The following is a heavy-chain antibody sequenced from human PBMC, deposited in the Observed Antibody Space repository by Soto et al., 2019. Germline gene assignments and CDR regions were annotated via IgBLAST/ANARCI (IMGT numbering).Heavy chain of an antibody. J-gene: IGHJ6*04. V-gene: IGHV3-30*18. CDR1: GFTFSSYG. Sequence: QVQLVESGGGVVQPGRSLRLSCAASGFTFSSYGMHWVRQAPGKGLEWVAVISYDGSNKYYADSVKGRFTISRDNSKNTLYLQMNSLRAEDTAVYYCAKDQARWEYSSSSGMDVWGIGTTVTVSS. CDR3: AKDQARWEYSSSSGMDV. D-gene: IGHD6-6*01. CDR2: ISYDGSNK.